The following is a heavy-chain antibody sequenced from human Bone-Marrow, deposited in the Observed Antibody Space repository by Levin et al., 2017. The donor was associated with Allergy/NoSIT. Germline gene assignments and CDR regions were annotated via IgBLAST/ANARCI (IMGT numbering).Heavy chain of an antibody. CDR1: GFTFSSYW. V-gene: IGHV3-7*01. CDR3: ARSNVLLWSADLDC. J-gene: IGHJ4*02. D-gene: IGHD3-10*01. Sequence: GESLKISCAASGFTFSSYWMNWVRQAPGKGLDWVANIKQDGTEKYYVDSVKGRFTISRDNAKNSLYLQMNSLRAEDTAVYYCARSNVLLWSADLDCWGQGTRVTVSS. CDR2: IKQDGTEK.